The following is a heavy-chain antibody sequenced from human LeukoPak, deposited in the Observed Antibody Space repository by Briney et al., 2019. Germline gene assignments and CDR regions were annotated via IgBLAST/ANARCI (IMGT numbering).Heavy chain of an antibody. V-gene: IGHV3-30*03. CDR2: IEFDESNR. CDR3: ARQMVGRPYYYSMDV. J-gene: IGHJ6*03. CDR1: GFLFNSSC. D-gene: IGHD2-15*01. Sequence: GRSLTLSWAPAGFLFNSSCMRSVRLPPRRGLECVSFIEFDESNRYYADSVEGRFTISRDNYNNTLYLQMDSLRREDTAVYYCARQMVGRPYYYSMDVWGKGTTVTVSS.